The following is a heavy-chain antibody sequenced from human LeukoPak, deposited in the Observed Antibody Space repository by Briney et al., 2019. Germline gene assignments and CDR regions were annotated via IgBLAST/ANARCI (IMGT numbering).Heavy chain of an antibody. J-gene: IGHJ4*02. Sequence: SETLSLTCTVSGGSISSGDYYWSWIRQPPGKGLEWIGYFYYSGSTYYNPSLKSRVTISVDTSKNQFSLKLSSVTAADTAVYYCARELRGVVAASGNYWGQGTLVTVSS. D-gene: IGHD2-15*01. CDR3: ARELRGVVAASGNY. CDR1: GGSISSGDYY. CDR2: FYYSGST. V-gene: IGHV4-30-4*01.